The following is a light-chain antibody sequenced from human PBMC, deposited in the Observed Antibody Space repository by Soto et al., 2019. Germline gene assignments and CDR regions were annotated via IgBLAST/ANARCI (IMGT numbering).Light chain of an antibody. CDR2: DAS. CDR1: QSVSSY. Sequence: EIVLTQSPATLSLSPGERATLSCRASQSVSSYLAWYQQKPGQAPRLLIYDASNRATGIPARFSGNGSGTDFTLTISSLEPEDFAVYYCQQRSNWPLITFGQGTKVDIK. J-gene: IGKJ1*01. CDR3: QQRSNWPLIT. V-gene: IGKV3-11*01.